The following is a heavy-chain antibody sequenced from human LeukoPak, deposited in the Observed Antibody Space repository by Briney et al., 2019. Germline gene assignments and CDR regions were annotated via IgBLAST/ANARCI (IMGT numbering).Heavy chain of an antibody. J-gene: IGHJ2*01. CDR3: ARRAKGSQSSSSNIHWYFDL. D-gene: IGHD6-6*01. V-gene: IGHV4-59*01. Sequence: SETLSLTCTVSDGSISSYYWNWIRQPPGKGLEWIGYIYYSGSTNYNPSLKSRVTISVDTSKNQFSLKLSSVTAADTAVYYCARRAKGSQSSSSNIHWYFDLWGRGTLVTVSS. CDR1: DGSISSYY. CDR2: IYYSGST.